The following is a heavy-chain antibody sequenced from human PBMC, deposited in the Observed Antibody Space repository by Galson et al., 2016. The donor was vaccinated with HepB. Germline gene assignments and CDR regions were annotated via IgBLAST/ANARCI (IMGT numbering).Heavy chain of an antibody. CDR3: TTWVPIVATIQDY. CDR1: GFTFSNYA. J-gene: IGHJ4*02. Sequence: SLRLSCAASGFTFSNYAMSWVRQAPGRGLEWVGRIKSTTHGGTTDYAAPVKGRFTISRDGSKNTVYLQMNSLETEDTAVYYCTTWVPIVATIQDYWGQGTLVTVSS. CDR2: IKSTTHGGTT. V-gene: IGHV3-15*01. D-gene: IGHD5-12*01.